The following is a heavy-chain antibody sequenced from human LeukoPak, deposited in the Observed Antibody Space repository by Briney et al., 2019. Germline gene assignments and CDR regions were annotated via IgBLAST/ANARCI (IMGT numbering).Heavy chain of an antibody. CDR2: INHSGST. J-gene: IGHJ3*02. D-gene: IGHD2-21*02. CDR3: ARLWVVTATTDDAFDI. CDR1: GGSFSGYY. V-gene: IGHV4-34*01. Sequence: SETLSLTXAVYGGSFSGYYWSWIRQRPGKGLEWIGEINHSGSTNYNPSLKRRVTISVDTSKNQFSLKLSSVTAADTAVYYCARLWVVTATTDDAFDIWGQGTMVTVSS.